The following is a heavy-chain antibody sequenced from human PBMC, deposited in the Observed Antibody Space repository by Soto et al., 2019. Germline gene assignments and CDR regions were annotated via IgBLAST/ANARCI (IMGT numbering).Heavy chain of an antibody. CDR2: IYYSGST. Sequence: TVSGGNSRGRGDYWGRIRQPPGKGPEWIGSIYYSGSTYYNPSLKSRVTISVDTSKNQFSLKLSSVTAADTAVYYCARRWGRSFDFCGQATLVTGSS. J-gene: IGHJ4*02. CDR3: ARRWGRSFDF. V-gene: IGHV4-39*07. D-gene: IGHD2-15*01. CDR1: GGNSRGRGDY.